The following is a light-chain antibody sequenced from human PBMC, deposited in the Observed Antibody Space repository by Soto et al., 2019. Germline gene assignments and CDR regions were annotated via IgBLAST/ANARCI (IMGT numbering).Light chain of an antibody. V-gene: IGKV3-20*01. CDR3: QQYGSSPGLFT. CDR1: QSVSSTY. J-gene: IGKJ3*01. CDR2: DAS. Sequence: EIVLTQSPGTLSLSPGDRATLSCRASQSVSSTYLAWYQQKPGQAPRLLIYDASSRATGIPDRFSGSGSGTDFTLTIGRLEPEDFAVYYCQQYGSSPGLFTFGPGTKVDIK.